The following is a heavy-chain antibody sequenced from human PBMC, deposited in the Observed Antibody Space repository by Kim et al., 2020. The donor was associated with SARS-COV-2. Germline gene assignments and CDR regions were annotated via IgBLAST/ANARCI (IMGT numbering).Heavy chain of an antibody. CDR1: GGSFSGYY. CDR3: ARAAYDILTGYPSYYFDY. D-gene: IGHD3-9*01. J-gene: IGHJ4*02. Sequence: SETLSLTCAVYGGSFSGYYWSWIRQPPGKGLEWIGEINHSGSTNYNPSLKSRVTISVDTSKNQFSLKLSSVTAAGTAVYYCARAAYDILTGYPSYYFDYWGQGTLVTVSS. CDR2: INHSGST. V-gene: IGHV4-34*01.